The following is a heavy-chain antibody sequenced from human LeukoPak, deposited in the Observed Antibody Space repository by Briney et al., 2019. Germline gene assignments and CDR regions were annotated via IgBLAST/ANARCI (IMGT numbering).Heavy chain of an antibody. V-gene: IGHV1-18*01. CDR2: ISAYNGNT. Sequence: ASVKVSCKASGYTFTSYGISWVRQAPEQGLEWMGWISAYNGNTNYAQKLQGRVTMTTDTSTSTAYMELRSLRSDDTAVYYCARATMVRGVTFHPDYWGQGTLVTVSS. J-gene: IGHJ4*02. CDR3: ARATMVRGVTFHPDY. D-gene: IGHD3-10*01. CDR1: GYTFTSYG.